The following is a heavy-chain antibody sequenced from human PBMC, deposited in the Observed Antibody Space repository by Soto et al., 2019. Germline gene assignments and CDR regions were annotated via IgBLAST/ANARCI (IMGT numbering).Heavy chain of an antibody. D-gene: IGHD3-10*01. J-gene: IGHJ4*02. CDR2: IYYSGSS. CDR1: GGSISSGSYY. V-gene: IGHV4-39*01. CDR3: ASLLKTYNYGAGSYQRGSFDY. Sequence: SETLSLTCTVSGGSISSGSYYWGWVRQTPGKGLEWVGSIYYSGSSYYNPSLKSRVTVSVDTSKNQFSLKLTSVTAADTAVYYCASLLKTYNYGAGSYQRGSFDYWGQGTLVTVSS.